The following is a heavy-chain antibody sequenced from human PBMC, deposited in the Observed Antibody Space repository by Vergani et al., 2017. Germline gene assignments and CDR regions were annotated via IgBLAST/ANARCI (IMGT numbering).Heavy chain of an antibody. CDR3: ARDRTISTYYYGSGSYKDYYYYGMDV. V-gene: IGHV4-34*01. D-gene: IGHD3-10*01. J-gene: IGHJ6*02. CDR2: INHSGST. CDR1: GGSFSGYY. Sequence: QVQLQQWGAGLLKPSETLSLTCAVYGGSFSGYYWSWIRQPPGKGLEWIGEINHSGSTYYNPSLKSRVTISVDTSKNQFSLKLSSVTAADTAVYYCARDRTISTYYYGSGSYKDYYYYGMDVWGQGTTVTVSS.